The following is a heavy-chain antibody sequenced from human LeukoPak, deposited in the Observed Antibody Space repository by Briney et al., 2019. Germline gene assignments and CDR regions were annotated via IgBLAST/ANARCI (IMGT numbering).Heavy chain of an antibody. J-gene: IGHJ5*02. Sequence: ASVKVSCKTYGSTFTWYLIHWVRQAPGQGLEWVGTINPRGPITSYAERFQGRVTLTEDTSTKTFYMELSTLTSDDTAVYFCARPAYCDGTNCGYWLDPWGPGTLVTVSS. CDR3: ARPAYCDGTNCGYWLDP. CDR1: GSTFTWYL. CDR2: INPRGPIT. D-gene: IGHD2-21*01. V-gene: IGHV1-46*01.